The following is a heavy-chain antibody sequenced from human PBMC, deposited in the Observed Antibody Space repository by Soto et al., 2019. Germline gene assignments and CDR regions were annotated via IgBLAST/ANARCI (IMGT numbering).Heavy chain of an antibody. D-gene: IGHD3-10*01. Sequence: GASVKVSCKASRYTFTSYAMHWVRQAPGQRLERMGWINAGNGNTKYSQKFQGRVTITRDTSSSTAYMELRSLRSDDTAVYYFSCVLVGITMVRGVPALVYWGQGTLVTVSS. CDR3: SCVLVGITMVRGVPALVY. CDR1: RYTFTSYA. CDR2: INAGNGNT. V-gene: IGHV1-3*01. J-gene: IGHJ4*02.